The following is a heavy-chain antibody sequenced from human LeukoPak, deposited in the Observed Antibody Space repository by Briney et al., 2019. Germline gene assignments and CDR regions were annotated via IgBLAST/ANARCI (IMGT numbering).Heavy chain of an antibody. CDR2: IYSDGNT. D-gene: IGHD3-22*01. J-gene: IGHJ4*02. Sequence: GGSLRLSCAASGFTVSSNYMSWVRQAPGKGLEWVSVIYSDGNTYYADPVKGRFTISRDNSKNTLYLQMNSLRAEDTAVYYCARGQGFPLYYYDSSGPQDYSGQGTLVTVSS. CDR3: ARGQGFPLYYYDSSGPQDY. V-gene: IGHV3-53*01. CDR1: GFTVSSNY.